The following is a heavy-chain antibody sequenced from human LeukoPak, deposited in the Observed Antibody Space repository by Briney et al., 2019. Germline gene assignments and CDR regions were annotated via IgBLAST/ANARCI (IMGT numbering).Heavy chain of an antibody. D-gene: IGHD3-22*01. CDR2: ISSSSRYI. Sequence: NAAVYLCCSCSASGFTVCCYSMIWLGQAPGNGLEWVSSISSSSRYISYADSVKGRFTISRDNAKNSLYLQMNSLRAEDTAVYYCARDRSYYYDSPGAFDIWGQGTMVTVSS. J-gene: IGHJ3*02. CDR3: ARDRSYYYDSPGAFDI. CDR1: GFTVCCYS. V-gene: IGHV3-21*01.